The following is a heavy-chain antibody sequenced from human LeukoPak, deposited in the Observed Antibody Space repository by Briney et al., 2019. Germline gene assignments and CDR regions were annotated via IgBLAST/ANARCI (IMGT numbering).Heavy chain of an antibody. V-gene: IGHV4-34*01. CDR1: GGSLSGSY. CDR2: INHSGSA. CDR3: ARARRDSGYYKVDY. D-gene: IGHD3-3*01. J-gene: IGHJ4*02. Sequence: SETLSLTCAVNGGSLSGSYWSWIRQPPGKGLEWIGEINHSGSANYNPSLKSRVTLSIEKSKNQFSLNLNSVTAADTAVYYCARARRDSGYYKVDYWGQGTLVTVSS.